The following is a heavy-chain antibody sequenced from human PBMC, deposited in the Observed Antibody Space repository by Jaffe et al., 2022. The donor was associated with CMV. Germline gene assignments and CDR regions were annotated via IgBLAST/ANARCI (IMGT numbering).Heavy chain of an antibody. CDR2: VSGSGGST. Sequence: EVQLLESGGGLVQPGGSLRLSCAASGFTFSTYAMTWVRQAPGKGLEWVSTVSGSGGSTYYADSVKGRFTISRDNSKNTLDLQMNSLRADDTALYYCAKSRWVQELGTFDFWGQGTLVTVSS. V-gene: IGHV3-23*01. D-gene: IGHD3-10*01. J-gene: IGHJ4*02. CDR3: AKSRWVQELGTFDF. CDR1: GFTFSTYA.